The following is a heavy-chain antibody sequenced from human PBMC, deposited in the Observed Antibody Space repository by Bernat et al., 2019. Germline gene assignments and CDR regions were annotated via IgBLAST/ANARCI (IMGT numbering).Heavy chain of an antibody. CDR3: ARGVDTTHHSRPSYSYGMDV. D-gene: IGHD2-15*01. Sequence: QVQLVQSGAEVKKPGASVKVSCKASGYTFTSYGISWVRQAPGQGLEWMGWISAYNGNTNYAQKLQGSVPMTTDTSTSTAYMELRSLRSDDTTVYSCARGVDTTHHSRPSYSYGMDVWGQGTTVTVSS. J-gene: IGHJ6*02. CDR1: GYTFTSYG. CDR2: ISAYNGNT. V-gene: IGHV1-18*01.